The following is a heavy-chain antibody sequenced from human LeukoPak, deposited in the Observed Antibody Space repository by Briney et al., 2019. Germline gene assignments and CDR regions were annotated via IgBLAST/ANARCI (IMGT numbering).Heavy chain of an antibody. Sequence: GGSLRLSCIASGFTVSNNFMNWVRQAPGKGLEWLSVIYVDGSTYYADSVKGRFTISRDNSENTLYLQMNSLRAEDTAVYYCARTIAAAPDGFDYWGQGTLVTVSS. V-gene: IGHV3-53*01. CDR2: IYVDGST. CDR3: ARTIAAAPDGFDY. D-gene: IGHD6-13*01. J-gene: IGHJ4*02. CDR1: GFTVSNNF.